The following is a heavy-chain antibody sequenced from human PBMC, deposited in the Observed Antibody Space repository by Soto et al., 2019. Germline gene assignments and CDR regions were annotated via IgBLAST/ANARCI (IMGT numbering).Heavy chain of an antibody. CDR3: ARGLHQLPSGGY. CDR2: INHSGST. V-gene: IGHV4-34*01. Sequence: PSETLSLTCAVYGGSFSDHYWSWIRQPPGKGLEWIGEINHSGSTNYNPSLKSRVTISVDTSKNQFSLKLTSVTAADTAVYYCARGLHQLPSGGYWGQGTLVTVSA. CDR1: GGSFSDHY. J-gene: IGHJ4*02. D-gene: IGHD2-2*01.